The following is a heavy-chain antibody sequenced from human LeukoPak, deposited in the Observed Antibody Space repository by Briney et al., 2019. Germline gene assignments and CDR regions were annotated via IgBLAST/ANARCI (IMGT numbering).Heavy chain of an antibody. J-gene: IGHJ3*02. CDR2: IHYSGGA. Sequence: SETLSLTCAVSGGSVTTYHWTWIRPPPGQGLGWIGPIHYSGGADYNPSLKSRVSMSSDTSKNLFSLRLTSVTAADTADYFGARAEGAASHIWGQGTMVGVSS. V-gene: IGHV4-59*02. CDR3: ARAEGAASHI. D-gene: IGHD3-16*01. CDR1: GGSVTTYH.